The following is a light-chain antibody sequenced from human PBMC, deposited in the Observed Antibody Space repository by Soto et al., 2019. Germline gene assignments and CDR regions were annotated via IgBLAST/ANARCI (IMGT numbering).Light chain of an antibody. J-gene: IGLJ1*01. V-gene: IGLV2-14*01. Sequence: QSVLTQPASLSGSPGQSITISCTGTSSDIGGSKYVSWYQQHPGKAPKLMIYEVTYPPSGVSARFSGSKSGSTASLTVSGLQAEDEADYYCSSYTSSGTLYVFGTGTKVTVL. CDR1: SSDIGGSKY. CDR2: EVT. CDR3: SSYTSSGTLYV.